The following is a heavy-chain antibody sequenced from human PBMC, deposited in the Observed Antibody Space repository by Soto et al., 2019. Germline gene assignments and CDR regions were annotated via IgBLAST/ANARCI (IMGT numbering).Heavy chain of an antibody. J-gene: IGHJ4*02. Sequence: QVQLVQSGAEVKTPGSSLKVSCKVSGSRFSNYVISWVRQAPGHGLEWLGRIIPIFNSTKYAQNFQGRVTITADKSTSTASLELSSLRADDTAVYYCAREGRGKKAGYNGLVSLGYWGQGNPGHRLL. D-gene: IGHD2-2*02. CDR2: IIPIFNST. V-gene: IGHV1-69*06. CDR1: GSRFSNYV. CDR3: AREGRGKKAGYNGLVSLGY.